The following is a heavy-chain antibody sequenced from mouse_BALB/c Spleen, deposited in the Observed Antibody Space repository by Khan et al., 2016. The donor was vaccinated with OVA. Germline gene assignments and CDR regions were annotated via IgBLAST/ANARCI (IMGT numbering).Heavy chain of an antibody. Sequence: EVQLQESGGGLVKPGGSRKPSSAASGFSFSSDTMSWVRQTPKKRLEWVATISSGSAYTYYPDRVNGRFTISRDKAKNPLFLQVSRLKSEETARDYCTRDGNYAHWYFDVWGAGTTVTVSS. J-gene: IGHJ1*01. V-gene: IGHV5-6-4*01. CDR2: ISSGSAYT. D-gene: IGHD2-1*01. CDR3: TRDGNYAHWYFDV. CDR1: GFSFSSDT.